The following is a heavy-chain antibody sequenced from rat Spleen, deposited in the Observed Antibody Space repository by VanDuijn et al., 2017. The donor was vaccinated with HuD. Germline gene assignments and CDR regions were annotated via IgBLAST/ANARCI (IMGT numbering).Heavy chain of an antibody. CDR2: ISTSGDIT. CDR3: TARFDWFAY. CDR1: GFTFSSFP. V-gene: IGHV5-46*01. J-gene: IGHJ3*01. Sequence: EVQLVESGGGLVQPGRSMELSCAPSGFTFSSFPMAWVRQAPTKGLGWVASISTSGDITYYRDSVKGRFTISRHNARNTLYLQMNSLRSEDTATYYCTARFDWFAYWGQGTLLTVSS.